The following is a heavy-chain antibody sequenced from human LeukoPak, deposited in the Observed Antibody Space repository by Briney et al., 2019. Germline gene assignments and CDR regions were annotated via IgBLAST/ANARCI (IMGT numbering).Heavy chain of an antibody. V-gene: IGHV1-24*01. Sequence: ASVKVSCKVSGYTLTELSMHWVRQAPGKGLEWMGGFDPEDGETIYAQKFQGRVTMTEDTSTDTAYMGLSSLRSEDTAVYYCATVGPLPGGNLGGSDAFDIWGQGTMVTVSS. CDR3: ATVGPLPGGNLGGSDAFDI. CDR1: GYTLTELS. D-gene: IGHD4-23*01. J-gene: IGHJ3*02. CDR2: FDPEDGET.